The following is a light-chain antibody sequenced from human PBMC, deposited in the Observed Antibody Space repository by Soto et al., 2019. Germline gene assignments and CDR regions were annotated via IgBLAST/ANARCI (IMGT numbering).Light chain of an antibody. CDR2: EVS. J-gene: IGLJ1*01. Sequence: QSVLTQPASVSGSPAQSITISCTGTSSDVGGYNSVSWYQHHPGKVPKLMIYEVSYRPSGVSNRFSGSKSGSTATLTISGLQAEDEADYYCSSYTSNNTYVFGTGTKLTVL. CDR1: SSDVGGYNS. CDR3: SSYTSNNTYV. V-gene: IGLV2-14*01.